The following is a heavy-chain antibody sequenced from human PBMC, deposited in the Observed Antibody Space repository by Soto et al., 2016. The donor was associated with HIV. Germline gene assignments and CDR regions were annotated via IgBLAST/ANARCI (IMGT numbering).Heavy chain of an antibody. D-gene: IGHD3-10*01. CDR2: IYYSGST. CDR1: GGSISTYY. CDR3: ARNYFYDSGSFWYFDF. V-gene: IGHV4-59*01. J-gene: IGHJ4*02. Sequence: QVQLQESGPGMVKPSETLSLTCTVSGGSISTYYWNWIRQPPGKGLEWIGYIYYSGSTSYNPSLKSRVTMSVDTSKNQFSLKLKSVTAADTAVYYCARNYFYDSGSFWYFDFWGQGMLVTVSS.